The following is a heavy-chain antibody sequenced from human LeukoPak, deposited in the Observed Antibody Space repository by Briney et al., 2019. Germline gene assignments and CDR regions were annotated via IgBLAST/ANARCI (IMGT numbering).Heavy chain of an antibody. D-gene: IGHD3-3*01. Sequence: SETLSLTCAVYGGSFSGYYWSWIRQPPGKGLEWIGETNHSGSTNYNPSLKSRVTISVDTSKNQFSLKLSSVTAADTAVYYCARDPFWSGYTFDYWGQGTLVTVSS. J-gene: IGHJ4*02. CDR3: ARDPFWSGYTFDY. CDR2: TNHSGST. V-gene: IGHV4-34*01. CDR1: GGSFSGYY.